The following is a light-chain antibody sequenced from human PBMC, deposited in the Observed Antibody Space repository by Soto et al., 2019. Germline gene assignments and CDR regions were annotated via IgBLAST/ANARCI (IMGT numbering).Light chain of an antibody. Sequence: QSALTQPASVSGSPGQSITISCTGGSSDIGGYNYVSWFQQHPGKAPKLMIYEVTNRPSGVSNRFSGSKSGSTASLTISGLQAEEEADYYCSSYPRSNTPVFGTGPKFTVL. CDR2: EVT. J-gene: IGLJ1*01. V-gene: IGLV2-14*01. CDR1: SSDIGGYNY. CDR3: SSYPRSNTPV.